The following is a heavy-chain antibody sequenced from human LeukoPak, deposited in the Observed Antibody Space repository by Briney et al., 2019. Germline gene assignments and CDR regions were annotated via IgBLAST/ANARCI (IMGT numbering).Heavy chain of an antibody. CDR1: GYTFTSYD. J-gene: IGHJ6*03. CDR2: MNPNSGNT. CDR3: ARVLRLNAYCGGDCYSGYYYMDV. Sequence: ASVKVSCKASGYTFTSYDINWVRQATGQGLEWMGWMNPNSGNTGYAQKFQGRVTMTRNTSISTAYMELSSLRSEDTAVYYCARVLRLNAYCGGDCYSGYYYMDVWGKGTTVTISS. V-gene: IGHV1-8*01. D-gene: IGHD2-21*02.